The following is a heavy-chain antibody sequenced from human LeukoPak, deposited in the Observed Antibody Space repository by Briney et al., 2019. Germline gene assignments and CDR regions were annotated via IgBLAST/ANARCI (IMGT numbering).Heavy chain of an antibody. CDR1: GDSMTNNY. CDR3: ARVGSGSSYYFDS. J-gene: IGHJ4*02. D-gene: IGHD3-10*01. CDR2: VSYRGST. Sequence: SETLSLTCTVSGDSMTNNYWSWIRQFPGKGLEWVGYVSYRGSTDYNASLKSRVTVSLDTSKSQFSLKMNSVSAADTAVYYCARVGSGSSYYFDSWGQGSLVTVSS. V-gene: IGHV4-59*01.